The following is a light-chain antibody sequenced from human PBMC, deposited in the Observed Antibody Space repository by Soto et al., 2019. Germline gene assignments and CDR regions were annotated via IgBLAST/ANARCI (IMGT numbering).Light chain of an antibody. Sequence: DIQMTQSPSTLSASVGDRVTITCRASPSISSWLAWYQQKPGKAPNLLIYKASSLESGVPSRFSGSGSGTEVTLTISSLQPDDLATYYCQQYNSYPLTFGGGTNVEIK. V-gene: IGKV1-5*03. J-gene: IGKJ4*01. CDR2: KAS. CDR3: QQYNSYPLT. CDR1: PSISSW.